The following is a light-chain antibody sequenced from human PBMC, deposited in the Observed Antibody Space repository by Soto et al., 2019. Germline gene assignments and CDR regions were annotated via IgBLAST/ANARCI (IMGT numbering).Light chain of an antibody. CDR1: QSISSW. CDR3: QQYNSYPLT. V-gene: IGKV1-5*01. Sequence: DIQMTQSPSTLSASVGDRVTITCRASQSISSWLAWYQQKPGKAPKLLIYDASSLESGVPSRFSGSGSGTEFTLTISGLQPDDFATYYCQQYNSYPLTFGQGTKVEIK. J-gene: IGKJ1*01. CDR2: DAS.